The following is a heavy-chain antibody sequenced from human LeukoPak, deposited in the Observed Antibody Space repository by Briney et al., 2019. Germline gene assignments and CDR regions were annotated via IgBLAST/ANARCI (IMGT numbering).Heavy chain of an antibody. V-gene: IGHV3-30*02. CDR2: IRYDGSNR. CDR3: AKGFRLELTPAYFDY. J-gene: IGHJ4*02. Sequence: PGGSLRLSCAASGFTFSSYGMHWVRQAPGKGLEWVAFIRYDGSNRYYADSVKGRFTISRDNSKNTLYLQMNSLRAEDTAVYYCAKGFRLELTPAYFDYWGQGTLVTVSS. D-gene: IGHD3/OR15-3a*01. CDR1: GFTFSSYG.